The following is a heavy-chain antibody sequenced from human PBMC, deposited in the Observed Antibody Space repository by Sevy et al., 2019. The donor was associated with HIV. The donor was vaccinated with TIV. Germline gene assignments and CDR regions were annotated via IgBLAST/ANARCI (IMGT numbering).Heavy chain of an antibody. D-gene: IGHD2-15*01. Sequence: GGSLRLSCAASGFTFSDFAMSWVRQAPGKGLEWVSAISGSGTKTYYSDSVRGRSTISRDNSKNTQYLQMNSLRTEDTAVYYCAARKDDFDCWGQGTLVTVSS. V-gene: IGHV3-23*01. CDR2: ISGSGTKT. CDR3: AARKDDFDC. J-gene: IGHJ4*02. CDR1: GFTFSDFA.